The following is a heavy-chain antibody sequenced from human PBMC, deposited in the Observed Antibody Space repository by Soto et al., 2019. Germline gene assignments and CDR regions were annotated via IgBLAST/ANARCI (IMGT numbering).Heavy chain of an antibody. CDR1: GGSISSYY. CDR2: IYYTGNT. CDR3: ARARTSSAVDFDY. D-gene: IGHD6-19*01. Sequence: PSATLSLTCTVSGGSISSYYWSWIRQPPGKGLEWIGYIYYTGNTNYNPSLKSRVTISVDTSKNQFSLKLTSLTAADTAVYYCARARTSSAVDFDYWGQGTLVTVSS. J-gene: IGHJ4*02. V-gene: IGHV4-59*01.